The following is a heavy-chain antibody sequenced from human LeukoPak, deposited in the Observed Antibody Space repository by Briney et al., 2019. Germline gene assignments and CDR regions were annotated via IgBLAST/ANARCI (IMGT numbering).Heavy chain of an antibody. V-gene: IGHV3-23*01. CDR3: ARVRLRGVVDY. J-gene: IGHJ4*02. Sequence: GGSLRLSCAASGFTFSSYGMSWVRQAPGKGLEWVSAISGSGGSTYYADSVKGRFTISRDNSKNTLYLQMNSLRAEDTAVYYCARVRLRGVVDYWGQGTLVTVSS. CDR2: ISGSGGST. CDR1: GFTFSSYG. D-gene: IGHD3-10*01.